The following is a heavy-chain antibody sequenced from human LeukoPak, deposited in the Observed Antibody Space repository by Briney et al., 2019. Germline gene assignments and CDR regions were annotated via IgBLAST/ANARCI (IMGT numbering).Heavy chain of an antibody. Sequence: ASVKVSCKASGGTFSSYAISWVRQAPGQGLEWMGRIIPIFGTANYAQKFQGRVTITTDESTSTAYMELSSLRSEDTAVYYCARDRGCSSTSCYESPSDYWGQGTLVTVSS. CDR3: ARDRGCSSTSCYESPSDY. CDR2: IIPIFGTA. J-gene: IGHJ4*02. D-gene: IGHD2-2*01. V-gene: IGHV1-69*05. CDR1: GGTFSSYA.